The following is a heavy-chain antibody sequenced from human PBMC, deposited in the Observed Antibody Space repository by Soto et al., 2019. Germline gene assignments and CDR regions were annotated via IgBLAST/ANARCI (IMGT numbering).Heavy chain of an antibody. V-gene: IGHV3-23*01. CDR2: ISGSGGST. D-gene: IGHD2-2*01. CDR3: AKSNLYCSSNRCYVFDY. Sequence: GGSLRLSCAVSGFTFSNYAMNWVRQPPGKGLEWVSAISGSGGSTYYADSVKGRFTISRDNSKNTLYLQMSSLRAEDTAVYYCAKSNLYCSSNRCYVFDYWGQGTLVTVSS. CDR1: GFTFSNYA. J-gene: IGHJ4*02.